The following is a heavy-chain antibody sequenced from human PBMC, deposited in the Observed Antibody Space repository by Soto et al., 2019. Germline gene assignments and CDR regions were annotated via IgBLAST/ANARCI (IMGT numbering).Heavy chain of an antibody. J-gene: IGHJ6*02. Sequence: GGSLRLSCAASGFTFSSYGMHWVRQAPGKGLEWVAVISYDGSNKYYADSVKGRFTISRDNSKNTLYLQMNSLRAEDTAVYYCVKDRNNYGSADYSGTDVSGQRATVTVSS. V-gene: IGHV3-30*18. CDR3: VKDRNNYGSADYSGTDV. D-gene: IGHD3-10*01. CDR2: ISYDGSNK. CDR1: GFTFSSYG.